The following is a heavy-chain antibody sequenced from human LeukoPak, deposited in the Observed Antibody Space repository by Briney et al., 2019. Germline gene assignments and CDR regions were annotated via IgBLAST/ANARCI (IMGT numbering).Heavy chain of an antibody. V-gene: IGHV4-38-2*02. CDR2: IYHSGIT. CDR3: ARDEAPEY. Sequence: SSETLSLTCTVSGYSISSGLYWGWIRQPPGKGLEWIGSIYHSGITYYNPSLKSRVTMSVDTSKNQFSLKLSSVTAADTAVYFCARDEAPEYWGQGTLVTVSS. CDR1: GYSISSGLY. J-gene: IGHJ4*02.